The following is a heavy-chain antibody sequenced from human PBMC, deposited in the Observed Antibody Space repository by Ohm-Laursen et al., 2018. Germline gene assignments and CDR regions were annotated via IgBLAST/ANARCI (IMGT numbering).Heavy chain of an antibody. D-gene: IGHD3-22*01. V-gene: IGHV3-11*04. Sequence: SLRLSCAASGFTFTAYPMTWVRQAPGKGPEWIAYITNSGDFIQYADSVRGRFTIPRDNAKNSLYLQMNSLRAEDTAVYYCARFYYDSSDAFDIWGQGTMVTVSS. J-gene: IGHJ3*02. CDR1: GFTFTAYP. CDR3: ARFYYDSSDAFDI. CDR2: ITNSGDFI.